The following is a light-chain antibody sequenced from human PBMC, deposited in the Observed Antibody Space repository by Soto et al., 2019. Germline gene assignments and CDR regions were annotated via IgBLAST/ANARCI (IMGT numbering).Light chain of an antibody. V-gene: IGKV1-9*01. CDR2: SAS. J-gene: IGKJ4*01. CDR3: QQLYSHPLT. CDR1: QGITSY. Sequence: IQLTQSPSSLSAYVGDRVTITCRASQGITSYLAWYQQRPGKAPGLLIYSASTLQSGVPSRFSGSGYGTDFSLTISNLQPEDFATYYCQQLYSHPLTFGGGTKVEIK.